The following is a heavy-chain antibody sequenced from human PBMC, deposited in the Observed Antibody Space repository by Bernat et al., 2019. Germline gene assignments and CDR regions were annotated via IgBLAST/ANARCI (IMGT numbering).Heavy chain of an antibody. CDR3: AKDRYDFWSGYYGCDY. V-gene: IGHV3-30*18. CDR2: ISYDGSNK. D-gene: IGHD3-3*01. J-gene: IGHJ4*02. CDR1: GFIFSSYG. Sequence: QVQLVESWGGVVQPGRSLRLSCAASGFIFSSYGMHWVRQAPGKGLELVAVISYDGSNKYYADSVKGRFTISRDNSKNTLYLQMNSMRAEDTAVYYCAKDRYDFWSGYYGCDYWGQGTLVTVSS.